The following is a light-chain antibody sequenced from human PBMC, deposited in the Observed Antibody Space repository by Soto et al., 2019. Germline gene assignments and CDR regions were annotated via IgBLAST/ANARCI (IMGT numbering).Light chain of an antibody. Sequence: DIQMTQSPSSLSASVGDRVTISCRASQSISSYLNWYQQKPGKAPKLLIYAASSLQSGVPSRFSGIGSVTDFTLTISSLQPEDVATYYCQQSYSTPHTFGQGKRLESK. CDR1: QSISSY. CDR2: AAS. V-gene: IGKV1-39*01. J-gene: IGKJ5*01. CDR3: QQSYSTPHT.